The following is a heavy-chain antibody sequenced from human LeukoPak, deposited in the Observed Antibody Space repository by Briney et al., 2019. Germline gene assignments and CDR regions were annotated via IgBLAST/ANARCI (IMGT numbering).Heavy chain of an antibody. D-gene: IGHD3-22*01. J-gene: IGHJ4*02. CDR3: ARLYSPYYYDSPFGY. CDR2: IYSGDSDT. CDR1: GYSFTSYW. V-gene: IGHV5-51*01. Sequence: GESLKISCKGSGYSFTSYWIGWVRQMPGKGLEWMGIIYSGDSDTRYSPSFQGQVTISADKSISTAYLQWSSLKASDTAMYYCARLYSPYYYDSPFGYWGQGTLVTVSS.